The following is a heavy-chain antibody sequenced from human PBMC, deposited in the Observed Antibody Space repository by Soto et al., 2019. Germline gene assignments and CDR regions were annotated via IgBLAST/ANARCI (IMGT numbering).Heavy chain of an antibody. Sequence: PGGSLRLSCAASGYTLYVYAIHGSLQAPGKGLEWVSGISWNSGSIGYADSVKGRFTISRDNAKNSLYLQMNSLRAEDTALYYCARDISSGWYGDFQHWGQGTLVTVSS. D-gene: IGHD6-19*01. CDR3: ARDISSGWYGDFQH. J-gene: IGHJ1*01. CDR1: GYTLYVYA. V-gene: IGHV3-9*01. CDR2: ISWNSGSI.